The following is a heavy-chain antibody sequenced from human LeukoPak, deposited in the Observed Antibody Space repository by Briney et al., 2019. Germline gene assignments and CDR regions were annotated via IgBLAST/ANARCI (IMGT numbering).Heavy chain of an antibody. J-gene: IGHJ4*02. CDR1: GYRFTSYW. Sequence: GESLKISCKGSGYRFTSYWIGWVRQIPGKGLGWMATIYPADSDIRYSPSFQGQVTISPDKSNSTAYLQWSSLKASDPAMYYRAGRLTAAAGDYWGQGTLVTVS. CDR2: IYPADSDI. D-gene: IGHD6-25*01. V-gene: IGHV5-51*01. CDR3: AGRLTAAAGDY.